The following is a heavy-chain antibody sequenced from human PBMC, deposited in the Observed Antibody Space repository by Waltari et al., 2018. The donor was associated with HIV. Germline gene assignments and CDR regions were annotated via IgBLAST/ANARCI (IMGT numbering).Heavy chain of an antibody. CDR1: GGSVSSSSYF. Sequence: QLQLQESGPGLVKPSETLYLTCTVSGGSVSSSSYFWGWIRQPPGKGLEWVGRIYYTGIAYYNPSLKSRVTISVDTSKNQFSLKVTSVTAADTAVYYCARHALRVGAAYWNFDLWGRGTLVTVSS. CDR3: ARHALRVGAAYWNFDL. V-gene: IGHV4-39*01. CDR2: IYYTGIA. D-gene: IGHD1-26*01. J-gene: IGHJ2*01.